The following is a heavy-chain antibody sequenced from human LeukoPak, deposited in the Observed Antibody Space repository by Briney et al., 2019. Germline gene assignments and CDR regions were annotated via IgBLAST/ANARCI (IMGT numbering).Heavy chain of an antibody. D-gene: IGHD2-15*01. CDR2: IYHSGST. CDR3: ARDRSYCSGGSCSYYFDY. V-gene: IGHV4-39*07. J-gene: IGHJ4*02. CDR1: GGSISSSSYF. Sequence: SETLSLTCTVSGGSISSSSYFWGWIRQPPGKGLEWIGSIYHSGSTYYNPSLKSRVTISVDTSKNQFSLKLSSVTAADTAVYYCARDRSYCSGGSCSYYFDYWGQGTLVTVSS.